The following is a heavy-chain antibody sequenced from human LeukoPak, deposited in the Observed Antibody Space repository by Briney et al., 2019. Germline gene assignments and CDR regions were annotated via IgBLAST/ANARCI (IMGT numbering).Heavy chain of an antibody. J-gene: IGHJ4*02. CDR1: GGSISSHY. D-gene: IGHD3-10*01. CDR3: ARVAVTMVRGVIVDY. CDR2: IYYSGST. V-gene: IGHV4-59*08. Sequence: PSETLSLTCTVSGGSISSHYWSWILQPPGKGLEWIGYIYYSGSTIYNPSLKSGVTISVDTSKNQFSLKLSSVTAADTAVYYCARVAVTMVRGVIVDYWGQGTLVTVSS.